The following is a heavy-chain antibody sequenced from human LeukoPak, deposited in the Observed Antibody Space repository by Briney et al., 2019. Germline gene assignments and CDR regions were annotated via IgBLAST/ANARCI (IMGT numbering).Heavy chain of an antibody. D-gene: IGHD6-6*01. CDR2: IYHSGST. CDR3: ARVGPGLLAAPRFDY. Sequence: PGGSLRLSCAASGFTVSSKYMSWVRQAPGKGLEWIGSIYHSGSTYYNPSLKSRVTISVDTSKNQFSLKLSSVTAADTAVYYCARVGPGLLAAPRFDYWGQGTLVTVSS. CDR1: GFTVSSKY. J-gene: IGHJ4*02. V-gene: IGHV4-38-2*01.